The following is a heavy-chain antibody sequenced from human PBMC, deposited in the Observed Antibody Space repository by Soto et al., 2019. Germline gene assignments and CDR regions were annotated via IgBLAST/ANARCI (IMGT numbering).Heavy chain of an antibody. Sequence: GGSLRLSCAASGFTFDNYAMSWVRQAPGKGLEWVAGISASGRDTYFADSVKDRFTISRDSTKNTLYLQMNSLRAEDTATYYCANGTGTGCIYFDYWGQGTRVTVSS. V-gene: IGHV3-23*01. J-gene: IGHJ4*02. CDR1: GFTFDNYA. CDR2: ISASGRDT. D-gene: IGHD2-8*02. CDR3: ANGTGTGCIYFDY.